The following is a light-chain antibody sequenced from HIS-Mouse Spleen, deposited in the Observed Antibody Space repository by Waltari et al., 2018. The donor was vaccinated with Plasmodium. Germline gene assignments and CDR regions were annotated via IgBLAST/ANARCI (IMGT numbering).Light chain of an antibody. CDR2: EVS. CDR1: SSHVGGYNS. J-gene: IGLJ2*01. V-gene: IGLV2-8*01. Sequence: QSALTQPPSASGSPGTSVTISCTGTSSHVGGYNSVSWYQQHPGKAPKHMIYEVSKRPSGVPDRFSGSKSGNTASLTVSGLQAEDEADYYCSSYAGSNNLVFGGGTKLTVL. CDR3: SSYAGSNNLV.